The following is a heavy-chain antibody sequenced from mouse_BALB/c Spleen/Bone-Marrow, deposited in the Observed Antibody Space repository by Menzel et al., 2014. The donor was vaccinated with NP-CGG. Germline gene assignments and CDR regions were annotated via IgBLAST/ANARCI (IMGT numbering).Heavy chain of an antibody. CDR1: GYLFTDYN. V-gene: IGHV1S135*01. J-gene: IGHJ2*01. D-gene: IGHD2-2*01. CDR3: ARGTRYGYDGFDC. Sequence: QLQQSGPELVKPGASVKVSCTASGYLFTDYNIYWVKQSPGKSLEWLGYIDPYNGATSYNQRFKGKATLTVDKSSSTAFMHLNGLTSEDSAVYYCARGTRYGYDGFDCWGQGTTLTVSS. CDR2: IDPYNGAT.